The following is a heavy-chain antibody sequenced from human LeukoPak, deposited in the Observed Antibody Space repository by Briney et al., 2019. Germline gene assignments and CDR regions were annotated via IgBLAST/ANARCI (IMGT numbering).Heavy chain of an antibody. CDR1: GFTFNAYT. Sequence: PGGSLRLSCAASGFTFNAYTMHWVRQAPGRGLEWVSLISWNAISTYHADSVKGRFTISRDNSKNSLYLQMNSLRTEDTALYYCARDLHGGIDYWGQGTLVTVSS. V-gene: IGHV3-43*01. CDR3: ARDLHGGIDY. J-gene: IGHJ4*02. CDR2: ISWNAIST.